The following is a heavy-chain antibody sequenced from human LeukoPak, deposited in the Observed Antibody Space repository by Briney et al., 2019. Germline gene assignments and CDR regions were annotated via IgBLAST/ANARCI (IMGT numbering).Heavy chain of an antibody. CDR2: IYYSGST. D-gene: IGHD3-22*01. CDR3: VRSPGVKVRPLYYHDTSALGNYFDY. J-gene: IGHJ4*02. V-gene: IGHV4-39*01. CDR1: GGSLSSDDAY. Sequence: SETLSLTCGVSGGSLSSDDAYWGWIRQPPGKGLEWVGRIYYSGSTYYNPSLKSRVSISVDTSKIQFSLHLVSVTAADTAVYYCVRSPGVKVRPLYYHDTSALGNYFDYWGQGTLVSVSS.